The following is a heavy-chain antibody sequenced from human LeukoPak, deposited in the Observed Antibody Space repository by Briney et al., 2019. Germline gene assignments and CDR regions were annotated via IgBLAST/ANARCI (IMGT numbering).Heavy chain of an antibody. Sequence: SETVSLTCAVSGYSISSGYYWGWIRQPPGKGLEWIGSIYHSGSTYYNPSLKSRVTISVDTSKNQFSLKLSSVTAADTAVYYCARTYSSSSFFDYWGQGTLVTVSS. CDR1: GYSISSGYY. D-gene: IGHD6-6*01. CDR3: ARTYSSSSFFDY. J-gene: IGHJ4*02. CDR2: IYHSGST. V-gene: IGHV4-38-2*01.